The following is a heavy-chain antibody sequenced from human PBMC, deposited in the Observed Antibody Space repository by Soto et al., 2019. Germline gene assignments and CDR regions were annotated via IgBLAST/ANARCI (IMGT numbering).Heavy chain of an antibody. Sequence: QVQLVESGGGVVQPGRSLRLSCAASGFTFSSYGMHWVRQAPGKGLEWVAVIWYDGSNKYYADSVKGRFTISRDNSKNTLYLQMNSLRAEDTAVYYCASVNDFWSGYHLTSNFDMDVWGKGTTVTVSS. D-gene: IGHD3-3*01. V-gene: IGHV3-33*01. J-gene: IGHJ6*03. CDR1: GFTFSSYG. CDR2: IWYDGSNK. CDR3: ASVNDFWSGYHLTSNFDMDV.